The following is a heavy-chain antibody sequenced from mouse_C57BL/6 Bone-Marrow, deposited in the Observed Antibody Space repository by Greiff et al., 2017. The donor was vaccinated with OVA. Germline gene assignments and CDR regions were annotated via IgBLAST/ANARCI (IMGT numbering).Heavy chain of an antibody. CDR2: ISNGGGST. CDR1: GFTFSDYY. V-gene: IGHV5-12*01. CDR3: ARSYYYGRGFAY. Sequence: EVKLVESGGGLVQPGGSLKLSCAASGFTFSDYYMYWVRQTPEKRLEWVAYISNGGGSTYYPDTVKGRFTISRDNAKNTLYLQMSRLKSEDTAMYYCARSYYYGRGFAYWGQGTLVTVSA. J-gene: IGHJ3*01. D-gene: IGHD1-1*01.